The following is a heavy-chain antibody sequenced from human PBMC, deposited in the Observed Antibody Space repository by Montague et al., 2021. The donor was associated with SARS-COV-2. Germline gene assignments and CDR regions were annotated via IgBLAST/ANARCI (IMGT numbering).Heavy chain of an antibody. CDR3: TRHVHMTWPEPSPGFDY. Sequence: ETLSLTCTVSGDSISSSSYNWGWIRQPPGKGLEWIGSVHYSGRPYYNPSLKSRVTIYVDTSKNQLSLKLSSVTAADTAVYYCTRHVHMTWPEPSPGFDYWGQGTLATVSS. D-gene: IGHD1-1*01. V-gene: IGHV4-39*01. J-gene: IGHJ4*02. CDR2: VHYSGRP. CDR1: GDSISSSSYN.